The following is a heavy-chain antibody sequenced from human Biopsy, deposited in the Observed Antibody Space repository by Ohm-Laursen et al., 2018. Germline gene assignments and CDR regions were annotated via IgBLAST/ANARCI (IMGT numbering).Heavy chain of an antibody. Sequence: SDTLSLTCSVSGGSIISYYWTWIRQPPGKGLEWIGHVYNGGTTYYNPSLKGRVTISIDASKNQLSLKVTSVTAADTAVFYCAGSRGHYFNGLDVWGQGTTVIVSS. CDR1: GGSIISYY. J-gene: IGHJ6*02. CDR2: VYNGGTT. D-gene: IGHD3-10*01. V-gene: IGHV4-59*07. CDR3: AGSRGHYFNGLDV.